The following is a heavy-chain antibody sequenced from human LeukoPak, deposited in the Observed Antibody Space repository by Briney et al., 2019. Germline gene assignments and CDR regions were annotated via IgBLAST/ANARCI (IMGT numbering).Heavy chain of an antibody. CDR1: GFTFSGYG. Sequence: GGSLRLSCAASGFTFSGYGMQWVRQAPGKGMEWVAVIWYDGSNKYYADSVKGRFTISRYNSKNTLYLQMNSLRAEDTAVYYCARDGGVATIVGSDAFDIWGQGTMVTVSS. V-gene: IGHV3-33*01. CDR2: IWYDGSNK. CDR3: ARDGGVATIVGSDAFDI. J-gene: IGHJ3*02. D-gene: IGHD5-12*01.